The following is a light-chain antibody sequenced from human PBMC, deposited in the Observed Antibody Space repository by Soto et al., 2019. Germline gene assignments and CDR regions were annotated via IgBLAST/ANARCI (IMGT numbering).Light chain of an antibody. CDR3: QQYGSSPIT. CDR2: DAS. J-gene: IGKJ5*01. CDR1: QSISSW. V-gene: IGKV1-5*01. Sequence: DIQMTRCRSTVTASVGDRVTITCLASQSISSWLAWYQQKPGKAPKLLIYDASSLESGVPSRFSGSGSGTDFTLTISRLEPEDFAVYYCQQYGSSPITFGQGTRLEI.